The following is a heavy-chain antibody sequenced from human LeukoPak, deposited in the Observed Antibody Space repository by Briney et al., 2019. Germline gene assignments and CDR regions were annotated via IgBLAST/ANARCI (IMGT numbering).Heavy chain of an antibody. J-gene: IGHJ6*03. CDR3: AKEFTVTALRLYYMDV. CDR2: ISGSGGST. V-gene: IGHV3-23*01. Sequence: PGGSLRFSCAASGFTFSSYAMSWVRQAPGKGLEWVSAISGSGGSTYYADSVKGRFTISRDNSKNTLYLQMNSLRAEDTAVYYCAKEFTVTALRLYYMDVWGKGTTVTVSS. D-gene: IGHD4-11*01. CDR1: GFTFSSYA.